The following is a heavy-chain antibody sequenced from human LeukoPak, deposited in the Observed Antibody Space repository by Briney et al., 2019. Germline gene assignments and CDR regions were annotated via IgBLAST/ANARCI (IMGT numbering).Heavy chain of an antibody. J-gene: IGHJ2*01. D-gene: IGHD5-24*01. CDR2: INHSGST. CDR1: GGSFSGYY. CDR3: ARVGDGYNSGYFDL. Sequence: PSETLSLTCAVYGGSFSGYYWSWIRQPPGKGLEWIGEINHSGSTNYNPSLKSRVTISVDTSKNQFSLKLSSVTAADTAVYYCARVGDGYNSGYFDLWGRGTLVTVSS. V-gene: IGHV4-34*01.